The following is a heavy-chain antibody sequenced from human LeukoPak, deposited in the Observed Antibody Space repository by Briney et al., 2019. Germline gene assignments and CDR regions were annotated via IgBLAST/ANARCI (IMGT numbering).Heavy chain of an antibody. D-gene: IGHD6-6*01. CDR1: GGSFSGYY. J-gene: IGHJ6*03. CDR2: IYHSGST. Sequence: PSETLSLTCAVYGGSFSGYYWSWIRQPPGKGLEWIGEIYHSGSTNYNPSLRSRVTISVDKSKNQFSLKLSSVTAADTAVYYCAREVAGRPFYYYYFMDLWGKGTTVTASS. V-gene: IGHV4-34*01. CDR3: AREVAGRPFYYYYFMDL.